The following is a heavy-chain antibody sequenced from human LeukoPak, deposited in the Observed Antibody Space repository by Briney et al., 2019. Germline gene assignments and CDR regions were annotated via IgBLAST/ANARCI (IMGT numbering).Heavy chain of an antibody. CDR2: ISSTSSYT. CDR1: GFTFSDYY. CDR3: ARSYGWLPGGM. Sequence: PGGPLRLSCGASGFTFSDYYMSWIRQAPGKGLEWVSYISSTSSYTNYADSVKGRFTISRDNAKNSLHLQMNSLRAEDTAVYYCARSYGWLPGGMWGQGTLVTVSS. J-gene: IGHJ4*02. V-gene: IGHV3-11*03. D-gene: IGHD5-12*01.